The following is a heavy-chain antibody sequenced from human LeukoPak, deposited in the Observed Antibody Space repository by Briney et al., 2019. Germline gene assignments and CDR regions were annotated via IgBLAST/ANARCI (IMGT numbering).Heavy chain of an antibody. J-gene: IGHJ4*02. D-gene: IGHD3-16*02. Sequence: GRSLRLSCAASGFTFSSCAMHWVRQAPGKGLEWVAVISYDGSNKYYADSVKGRFTISRDNAKNSLYLQVNSLRAEDTAIYYCARDWVWGSYRYEDYWGQGTLVTVSS. CDR3: ARDWVWGSYRYEDY. CDR1: GFTFSSCA. V-gene: IGHV3-30*04. CDR2: ISYDGSNK.